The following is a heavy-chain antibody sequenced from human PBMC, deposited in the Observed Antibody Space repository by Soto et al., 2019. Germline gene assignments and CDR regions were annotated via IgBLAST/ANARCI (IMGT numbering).Heavy chain of an antibody. CDR1: GFTFSTYD. CDR3: AKGKYALYLLDY. V-gene: IGHV3-23*01. Sequence: PGGSLRLSCAASGFTFSTYDMSWVRQAPGKGLEWVSGISGSGGITYYSDSVKGRFTISRDNSKNTLYLQMDSLRAEDTAIYYCAKGKYALYLLDYWGQGTLVTVSS. D-gene: IGHD2-2*01. CDR2: ISGSGGIT. J-gene: IGHJ4*02.